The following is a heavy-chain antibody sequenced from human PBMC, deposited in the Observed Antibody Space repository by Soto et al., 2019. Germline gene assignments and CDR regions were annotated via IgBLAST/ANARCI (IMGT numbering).Heavy chain of an antibody. V-gene: IGHV3-53*01. CDR2: ILIDGST. D-gene: IGHD3-10*01. CDR3: ARVGPYYSGSYVSRYDRFDP. CDR1: GFSVRSSQ. J-gene: IGHJ5*02. Sequence: GGSLRLSCAASGFSVRSSQMSWVRQAPGKGLEWVSVILIDGSTHYDVSVKGRFTISRDSARNTLYLQMNGLRVDDTAVYFCARVGPYYSGSYVSRYDRFDPWGQGTLVTVSS.